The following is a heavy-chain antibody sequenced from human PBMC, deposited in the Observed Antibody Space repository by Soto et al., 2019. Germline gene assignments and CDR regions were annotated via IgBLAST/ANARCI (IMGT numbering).Heavy chain of an antibody. V-gene: IGHV4-30-2*01. CDR1: GTSIRSLGYS. CDR3: ARHGFLEWLLGEAYYLYGMDV. Sequence: PSEPLSLTCAVPGTSIRSLGYSWGWIRQPPGKGLEWIGYMYHIGDTYYNPSLKRPVNILINRSKNQFTRNLSSVTAADKAVDYCARHGFLEWLLGEAYYLYGMDVWGQGTTVTVSS. D-gene: IGHD3-3*01. J-gene: IGHJ6*02. CDR2: MYHIGDT.